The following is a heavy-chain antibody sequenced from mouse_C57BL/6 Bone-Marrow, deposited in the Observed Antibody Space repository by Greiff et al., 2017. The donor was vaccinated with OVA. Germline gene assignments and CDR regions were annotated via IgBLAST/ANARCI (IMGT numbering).Heavy chain of an antibody. CDR1: GYTFTSYW. D-gene: IGHD1-1*01. Sequence: VQLQQPGAELVRPGTSVKLSCKASGYTFTSYWMHWVKQRPGQGLEWIGVIDPSDSYTNYNQKFKGKATLTVDTSSSTAYMQLSSLTSEDSAVYYCARGYYGSLSDYWGQGTTLTVSS. J-gene: IGHJ2*01. V-gene: IGHV1-59*01. CDR2: IDPSDSYT. CDR3: ARGYYGSLSDY.